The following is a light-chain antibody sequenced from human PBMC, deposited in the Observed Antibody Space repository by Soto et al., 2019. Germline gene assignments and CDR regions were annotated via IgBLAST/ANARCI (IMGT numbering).Light chain of an antibody. Sequence: DIQMTQSPSTLYASVGDRVTITCRASQSISSWLAWYQQKPGKAPKLLIYDASSLESGVPSRFSGSGSGTEFTLTISSLQPDDFATYYCQQYNSYLYTFGQGTKVDI. CDR1: QSISSW. J-gene: IGKJ2*01. V-gene: IGKV1-5*01. CDR3: QQYNSYLYT. CDR2: DAS.